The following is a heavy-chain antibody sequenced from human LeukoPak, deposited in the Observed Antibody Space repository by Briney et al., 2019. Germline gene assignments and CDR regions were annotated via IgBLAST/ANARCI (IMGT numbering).Heavy chain of an antibody. CDR2: ISYDGSNK. Sequence: GGSLRLSCAASGFTFSSYAMHWVRQAPGKGLEWVAVISYDGSNKYYADSVKGRFTISRDNSKNTLYLQMNSLRAEDTAVYYCAREPSYQLLDAFDIWGQGTMVTVSS. D-gene: IGHD2-2*01. J-gene: IGHJ3*02. CDR1: GFTFSSYA. V-gene: IGHV3-30-3*01. CDR3: AREPSYQLLDAFDI.